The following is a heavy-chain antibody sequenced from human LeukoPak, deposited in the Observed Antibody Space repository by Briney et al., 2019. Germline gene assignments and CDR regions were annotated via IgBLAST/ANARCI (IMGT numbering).Heavy chain of an antibody. Sequence: GGSLRLSCAASGFDFSTYAMSWVRQAPGKGLEWVSGIGGGDTHYADSVKGRFTISRDGPQSTLYLQMNSLRAEDTAVYYCARAEAAGDNRGGYYYFYMDVWGQGTTVTVSS. CDR1: GFDFSTYA. D-gene: IGHD6-25*01. J-gene: IGHJ6*03. CDR2: IGGGDT. V-gene: IGHV3-23*01. CDR3: ARAEAAGDNRGGYYYFYMDV.